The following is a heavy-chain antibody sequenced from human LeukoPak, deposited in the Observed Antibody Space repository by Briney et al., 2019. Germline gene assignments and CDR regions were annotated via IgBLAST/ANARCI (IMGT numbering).Heavy chain of an antibody. Sequence: PSETLSLTCTVSGGSISSSSYYWGWIRQPPGKGLEWIGSIYYSGSTYYNPSLKSRVTISVDTSKNQFSLKLSSVTAADTAVYYCARDNGRGILWTFDYWGQGTLVTVSS. V-gene: IGHV4-39*07. CDR1: GGSISSSSYY. CDR2: IYYSGST. D-gene: IGHD3/OR15-3a*01. CDR3: ARDNGRGILWTFDY. J-gene: IGHJ4*02.